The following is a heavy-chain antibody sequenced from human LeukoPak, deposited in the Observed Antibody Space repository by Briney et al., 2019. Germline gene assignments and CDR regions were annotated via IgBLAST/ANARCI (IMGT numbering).Heavy chain of an antibody. CDR1: GFTFSDSW. J-gene: IGHJ6*02. Sequence: GGSLRLSCAASGFTFSDSWMSWVRQAPGKGLEWVANMNQDGSAKGYVDSVKGRFTISRDNARNSLYLQMSSLRPEDTTVYYCATYTHWVAGDVWGQGTTVTVSS. CDR3: ATYTHWVAGDV. D-gene: IGHD3-16*01. V-gene: IGHV3-7*01. CDR2: MNQDGSAK.